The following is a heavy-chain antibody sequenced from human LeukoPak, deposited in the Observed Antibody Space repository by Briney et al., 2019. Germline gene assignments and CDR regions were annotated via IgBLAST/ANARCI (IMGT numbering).Heavy chain of an antibody. D-gene: IGHD3-3*01. Sequence: SETLSLTCTVSGGSISSYYWSWIRQPPGQGLEWIGYIYTSGSTNYNPSLKSRVTISVDTSKNQFSLKLSSVTAADTAVYYCARTVTNPPHYYYYYMDVWGKGTTVTVSS. CDR1: GGSISSYY. J-gene: IGHJ6*03. CDR3: ARTVTNPPHYYYYYMDV. V-gene: IGHV4-4*09. CDR2: IYTSGST.